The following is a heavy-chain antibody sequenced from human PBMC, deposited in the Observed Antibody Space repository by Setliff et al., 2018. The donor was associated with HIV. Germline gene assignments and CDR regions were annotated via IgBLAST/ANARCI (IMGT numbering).Heavy chain of an antibody. CDR1: GFSLSTSGAG. CDR2: IYWNDDK. D-gene: IGHD6-13*01. J-gene: IGHJ4*02. CDR3: ARIVFGGYRSTWYQDY. V-gene: IGHV2-5*01. Sequence: SGPTLVNPTQTLTLTCTFSGFSLSTSGAGVGWTRQPPGKALEWLALIYWNDDKRYNPSLKSRLTITKDTSKNQVVLTMTNMDPVDTATYYCARIVFGGYRSTWYQDYWGQGTLVTVSS.